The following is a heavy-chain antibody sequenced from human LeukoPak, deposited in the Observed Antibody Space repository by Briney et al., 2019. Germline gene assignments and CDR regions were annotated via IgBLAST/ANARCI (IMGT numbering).Heavy chain of an antibody. V-gene: IGHV3-23*01. Sequence: GGSLRLSCAASGFTFSSYAMSRVRQAPGKGLEWVSAISGSGGSTYYADSVKGRFTISRDNSKNTLYLQMNSLRAEDTAVYYCAKGNSSGWLFDYWGQGTLVTVSS. D-gene: IGHD6-19*01. CDR1: GFTFSSYA. J-gene: IGHJ4*02. CDR2: ISGSGGST. CDR3: AKGNSSGWLFDY.